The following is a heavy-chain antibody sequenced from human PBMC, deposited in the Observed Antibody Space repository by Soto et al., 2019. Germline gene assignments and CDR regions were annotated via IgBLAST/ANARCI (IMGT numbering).Heavy chain of an antibody. D-gene: IGHD6-19*01. CDR3: ARGPLYSSGWDAGGLVDY. CDR1: GGSISSYY. J-gene: IGHJ4*02. Sequence: PSETLSLTCTVSGGSISSYYWSWIRQPPGKGLEWIGYIYYSGSTNYNPSLKSRVTISVDTSKNQFSLKLSSVTAADTAVYYCARGPLYSSGWDAGGLVDYRGQGTLVTVSS. V-gene: IGHV4-59*01. CDR2: IYYSGST.